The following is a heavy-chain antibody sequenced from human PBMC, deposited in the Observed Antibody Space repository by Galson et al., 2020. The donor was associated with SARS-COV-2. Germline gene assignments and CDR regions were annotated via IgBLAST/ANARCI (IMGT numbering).Heavy chain of an antibody. Sequence: ASVKVSCKASGYTFTSYDINWVRQATGQGLAWMGWMNPHSGNTGYAQKFQGRVTMTRNTSISTAYMELSSLRSEDTAVYYCARSRANYDFWSGYSNYYGMDVWGQGTTVTVSS. D-gene: IGHD3-3*01. V-gene: IGHV1-8*01. J-gene: IGHJ6*02. CDR3: ARSRANYDFWSGYSNYYGMDV. CDR1: GYTFTSYD. CDR2: MNPHSGNT.